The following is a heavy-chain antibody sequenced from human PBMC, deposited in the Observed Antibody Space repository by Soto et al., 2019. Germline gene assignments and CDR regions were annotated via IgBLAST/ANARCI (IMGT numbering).Heavy chain of an antibody. Sequence: GASVKVSCKASGSTFTGYYMHWVRQAPGQGLEWMGWINPNSGGTNYAQKFQGRVTMTRDTSISTAYMELSRLRSDDTAVYYCARALTSITIFGVVIGHYGMDVWGQGTTVTVSS. V-gene: IGHV1-2*02. J-gene: IGHJ6*02. D-gene: IGHD3-3*01. CDR3: ARALTSITIFGVVIGHYGMDV. CDR1: GSTFTGYY. CDR2: INPNSGGT.